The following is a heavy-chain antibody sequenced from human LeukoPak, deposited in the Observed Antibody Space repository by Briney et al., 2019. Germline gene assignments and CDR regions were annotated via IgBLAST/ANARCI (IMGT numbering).Heavy chain of an antibody. CDR2: INPNSGGT. Sequence: ASVKVSCTASGYTFTGYYMHWVRQAPGQGLEWMGWINPNSGGTNYAQKFQGRVTMTRDTSISTAYMELSRLRSDDTAVYYCARGGYSYGSPFDYWGQGTLVTVSS. D-gene: IGHD5-18*01. CDR1: GYTFTGYY. J-gene: IGHJ4*02. CDR3: ARGGYSYGSPFDY. V-gene: IGHV1-2*02.